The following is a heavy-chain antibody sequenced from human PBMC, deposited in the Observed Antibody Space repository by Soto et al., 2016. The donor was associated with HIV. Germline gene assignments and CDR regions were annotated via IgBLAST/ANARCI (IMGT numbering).Heavy chain of an antibody. CDR2: IIPMFGTA. CDR3: AREWLQSTVSTYFFEY. J-gene: IGHJ4*02. CDR1: GGTFSSYA. D-gene: IGHD5-12*01. Sequence: QVQLVQSGAEVKKPGSSVKVSCKASGGTFSSYAIRWVRQAPGQGLEWMGGIIPMFGTANYAQKFQGRVTITADESTSTAYMELSSLRSEDTAVYYCAREWLQSTVSTYFFEYWGQGTLVTVSS. V-gene: IGHV1-69*13.